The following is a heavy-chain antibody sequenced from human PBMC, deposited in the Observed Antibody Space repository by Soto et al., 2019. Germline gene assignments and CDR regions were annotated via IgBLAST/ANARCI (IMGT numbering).Heavy chain of an antibody. CDR2: IIPIFGTA. CDR3: ARGWRYDSNDYYYAY. D-gene: IGHD3-22*01. CDR1: GGTFSRHA. V-gene: IGHV1-69*01. J-gene: IGHJ4*02. Sequence: QVQLVQSGAEVRKPGSSVKVSCKASGGTFSRHAISWVRQAPGQGLEWMGGIIPIFGTANHAQKFQGRVTIIADESTSTVYMEWSSLRSEDTAMYYCARGWRYDSNDYYYAYWGQGTLVIVSS.